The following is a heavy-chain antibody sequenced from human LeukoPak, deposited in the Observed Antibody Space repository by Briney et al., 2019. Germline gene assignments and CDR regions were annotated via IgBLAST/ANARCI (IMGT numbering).Heavy chain of an antibody. V-gene: IGHV1-2*06. J-gene: IGHJ4*02. CDR2: INPNSGGP. D-gene: IGHD1-26*01. CDR1: GYTFTDYY. Sequence: ASVKVSCKASGYTFTDYYMHWVRQAPGQGLEWMGRINPNSGGPNYAQKFQGRVTMTRDTSTSIVYMELNSLRSEDTAVYYCATAPPSGTYYYFDYWGQGTLVTVSS. CDR3: ATAPPSGTYYYFDY.